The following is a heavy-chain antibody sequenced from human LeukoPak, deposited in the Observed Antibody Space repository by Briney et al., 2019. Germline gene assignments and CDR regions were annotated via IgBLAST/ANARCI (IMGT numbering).Heavy chain of an antibody. Sequence: SETLSLTCVVSGGXISNTNCWSWVRQPPGQDLEWIGEISLTGLTHYNPSLESRVTVSLDKSKNQLSLNLTSVTAADTAVYYCSRENGAFSPFGYWGQGTLVTVLS. V-gene: IGHV4/OR15-8*02. J-gene: IGHJ4*02. CDR3: SRENGAFSPFGY. CDR1: GGXISNTNC. D-gene: IGHD2-8*01. CDR2: ISLTGLT.